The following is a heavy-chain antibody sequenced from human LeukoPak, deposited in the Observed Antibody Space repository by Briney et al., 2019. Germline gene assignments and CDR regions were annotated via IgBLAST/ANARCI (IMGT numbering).Heavy chain of an antibody. CDR1: GFTFDDYG. Sequence: GGSLRPSCAASGFTFDDYGLSWVRQVPGKGLEWVSGLNWNGASTGYADSVKGRFTISRDNAKNSLYLQMNSLRAEDTAVYYCAELGITMIGGVWGKGTTVTISS. V-gene: IGHV3-20*04. CDR3: AELGITMIGGV. CDR2: LNWNGAST. D-gene: IGHD3-10*02. J-gene: IGHJ6*04.